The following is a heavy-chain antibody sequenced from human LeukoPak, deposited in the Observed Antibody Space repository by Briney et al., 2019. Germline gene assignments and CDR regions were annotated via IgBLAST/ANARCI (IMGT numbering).Heavy chain of an antibody. V-gene: IGHV6-1*01. CDR2: TYYRSKWYN. J-gene: IGHJ4*02. Sequence: SQTLSLTCAISGDSVSSNSAAWNWIRQSPSRGLEWLGRTYYRSKWYNDYAVSVKSRITINPDTSKNQFSLQLNSVTPEDTAMYYCARGTLYSGWSYYFDYWGQGSQVTVSS. CDR1: GDSVSSNSAA. CDR3: ARGTLYSGWSYYFDY. D-gene: IGHD6-19*01.